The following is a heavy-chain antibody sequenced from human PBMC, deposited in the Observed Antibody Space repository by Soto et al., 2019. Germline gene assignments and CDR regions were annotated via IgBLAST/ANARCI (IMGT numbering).Heavy chain of an antibody. CDR1: GGSFSGYY. Sequence: SETLSLTCAVYGGSFSGYYWSWIRQPPGKGLEWIGEINHSGSTNYNPSLKSRVTISVDTSKNQVSLKLSSVTAPDTAVYYRARGQGYYDFWSGYYYPGSYYYYGMDVWAQGSSVPVSS. D-gene: IGHD3-3*01. CDR2: INHSGST. J-gene: IGHJ6*02. CDR3: ARGQGYYDFWSGYYYPGSYYYYGMDV. V-gene: IGHV4-34*01.